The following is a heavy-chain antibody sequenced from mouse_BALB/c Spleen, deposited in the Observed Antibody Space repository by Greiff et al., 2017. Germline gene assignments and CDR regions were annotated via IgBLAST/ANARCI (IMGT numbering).Heavy chain of an antibody. CDR3: AIGYGNYVGAIDY. V-gene: IGHV1-54*01. J-gene: IGHJ4*01. Sequence: QVQLQQSGAKLVRPGPSVKVSCKASGYAFTNYLIEWVKQRPGQGLEWIGVINPGSGGTNYNEKFKGKATLTADKSSSTAYMQLSSLTSDDSAVYFCAIGYGNYVGAIDYWGQGTSVTVSS. CDR2: INPGSGGT. CDR1: GYAFTNYL. D-gene: IGHD2-10*02.